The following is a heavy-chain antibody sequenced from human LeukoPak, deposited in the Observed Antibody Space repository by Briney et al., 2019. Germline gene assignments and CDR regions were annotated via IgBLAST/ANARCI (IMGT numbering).Heavy chain of an antibody. J-gene: IGHJ4*02. V-gene: IGHV3-64*01. CDR1: GFTFSSYA. Sequence: GGPLRLSCAASGFTFSSYAMHWVRQAPGKGLEYVSAISSNGGSTYYANSVKGRFTISRDNSKNTLYLQMGSLRTEDMAVYYCARGGSRSGYLSPFDYWGQGTLVTVSS. CDR2: ISSNGGST. CDR3: ARGGSRSGYLSPFDY. D-gene: IGHD3-3*01.